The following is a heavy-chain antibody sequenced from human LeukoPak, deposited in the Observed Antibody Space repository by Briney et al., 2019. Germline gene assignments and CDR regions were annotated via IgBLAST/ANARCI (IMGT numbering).Heavy chain of an antibody. CDR3: ARGRRYCSSTSCYGDAFDI. V-gene: IGHV4-59*12. J-gene: IGHJ3*02. D-gene: IGHD2-2*01. CDR2: IYYSGST. CDR1: GGSISSYY. Sequence: SETLSLTCTVSGGSISSYYWSWIRQPPGKGLEWIGYIYYSGSTNYNPSLKSRVTISVDTSKNQFSLKLSSVTAADTAVYYCARGRRYCSSTSCYGDAFDIWGQGTMVTVFS.